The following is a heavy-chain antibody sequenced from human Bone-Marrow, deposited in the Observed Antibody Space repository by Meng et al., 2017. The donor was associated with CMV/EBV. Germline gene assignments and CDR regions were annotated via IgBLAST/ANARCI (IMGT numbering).Heavy chain of an antibody. CDR3: ARDAAAAGTGAFNI. Sequence: SETLSLPCTVSGGSISSSSYYWGWIRQPPGKGLEWIGSIYYSGSTYYNPSPKSRVTISIDTSKNQFSLKLSSVTAADTAVYHCARDAAAAGTGAFNIWGQGTMVTVSS. J-gene: IGHJ3*02. CDR2: IYYSGST. D-gene: IGHD6-13*01. CDR1: GGSISSSSYY. V-gene: IGHV4-39*07.